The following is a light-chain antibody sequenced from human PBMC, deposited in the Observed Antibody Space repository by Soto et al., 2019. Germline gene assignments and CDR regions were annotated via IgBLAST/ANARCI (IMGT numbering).Light chain of an antibody. CDR3: QQYNNWPGT. J-gene: IGKJ1*01. V-gene: IGKV3-15*01. Sequence: EIVLTQPPATLSVSPGERATLSCRASQGVSSNLAWYQQKPGQAPRLLIYGASTRATGIPARFSGSGSGTEFTLTISSPQSEDFAVYYCQQYNNWPGTFGQGTKVEIK. CDR1: QGVSSN. CDR2: GAS.